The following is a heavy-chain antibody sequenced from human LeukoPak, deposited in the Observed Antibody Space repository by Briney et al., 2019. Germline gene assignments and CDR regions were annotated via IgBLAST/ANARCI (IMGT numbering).Heavy chain of an antibody. J-gene: IGHJ4*02. D-gene: IGHD1-7*01. Sequence: PSENLSLTCTVSGGSISSYYWSWIRQPAGKRLEWIGRISSSGSTNYNPSLKSRVTMSVDSSKNQFSLILISVTAADTAVYYCARDLDWNYADYWGQGALVTVSS. V-gene: IGHV4-4*07. CDR1: GGSISSYY. CDR3: ARDLDWNYADY. CDR2: ISSSGST.